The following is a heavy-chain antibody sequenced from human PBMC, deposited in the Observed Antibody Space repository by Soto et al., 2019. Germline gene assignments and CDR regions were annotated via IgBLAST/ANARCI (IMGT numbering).Heavy chain of an antibody. V-gene: IGHV3-74*03. Sequence: EVQLAESGGGLVQPGGSLRLSCAASGFTFSSNWMHWVRQAPGKGLVWVSRIKSDGSITTYADSVKGRFTISRDNAKNTLYLQMNSLRAEDTAVYYCARDGLVTTAGVVFDYWGQGTLVTVSS. CDR1: GFTFSSNW. CDR2: IKSDGSIT. D-gene: IGHD4-4*01. CDR3: ARDGLVTTAGVVFDY. J-gene: IGHJ4*02.